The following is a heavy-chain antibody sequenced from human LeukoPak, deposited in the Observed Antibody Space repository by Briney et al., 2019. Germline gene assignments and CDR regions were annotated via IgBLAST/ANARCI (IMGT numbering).Heavy chain of an antibody. Sequence: PGRSLRLSCAASGFTFDDYAMHWVRQAPGKGLEWVSSISWNSGNIDYADSVKGRFTISRDNAKNSLYLQMNSLRAEDTAVYYCAKRTGIGGAYYFDYWGQGTLVTVSS. CDR1: GFTFDDYA. CDR2: ISWNSGNI. V-gene: IGHV3-9*01. J-gene: IGHJ4*02. D-gene: IGHD7-27*01. CDR3: AKRTGIGGAYYFDY.